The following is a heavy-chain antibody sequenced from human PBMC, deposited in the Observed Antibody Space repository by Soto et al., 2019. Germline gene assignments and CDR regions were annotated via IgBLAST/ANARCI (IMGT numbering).Heavy chain of an antibody. J-gene: IGHJ5*02. CDR1: GYTFTGYC. CDR3: ARGLIAEDVRFDP. Sequence: ASVKVSCKASGYTFTGYCMHWVRQAPGQGLEWMGWINPNSGGTNYAQKFQGRVTMTRDTSISTAYMELSRLRSDDTAVYYCARGLIAEDVRFDPWGQGRXVTVSS. D-gene: IGHD6-13*01. V-gene: IGHV1-2*02. CDR2: INPNSGGT.